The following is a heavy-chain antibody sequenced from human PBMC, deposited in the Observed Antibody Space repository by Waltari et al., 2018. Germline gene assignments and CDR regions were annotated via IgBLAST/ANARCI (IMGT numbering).Heavy chain of an antibody. Sequence: QVQLVQSGAEVKKPGASVKVSCKASGYPFTDYYIHWVRQAPGQGLEGMGWISPNSVGKDDEKKCRGRVTMTKDTSLSTAYMELTRLRSDDTAVYYCARVSGDWLLPYYYYGMGVWGQGTTVTVSS. CDR2: ISPNSVGK. CDR3: ARVSGDWLLPYYYYGMGV. V-gene: IGHV1-2*02. J-gene: IGHJ6*02. CDR1: GYPFTDYY. D-gene: IGHD3-9*01.